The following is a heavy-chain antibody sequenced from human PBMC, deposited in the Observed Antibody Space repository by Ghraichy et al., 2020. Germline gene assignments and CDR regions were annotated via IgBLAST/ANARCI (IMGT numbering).Heavy chain of an antibody. Sequence: GGSPRLSCAASGFTFSGSAMHWVRQASGKGLEWVGRIRSKANSYATAYAASVKGRFTISRDDSKNTAYLQMNSLKTEDTAVYYCASTMIVVAYYGMDVWGQGTTVTVSS. V-gene: IGHV3-73*01. D-gene: IGHD3-22*01. CDR1: GFTFSGSA. CDR2: IRSKANSYAT. CDR3: ASTMIVVAYYGMDV. J-gene: IGHJ6*02.